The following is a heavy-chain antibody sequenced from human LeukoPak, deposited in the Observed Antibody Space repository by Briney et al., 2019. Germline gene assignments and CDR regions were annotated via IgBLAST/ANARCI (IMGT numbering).Heavy chain of an antibody. Sequence: ASVKVSCEASGYTFTSYGISWVRQAPGQGLEWMGWISAYNGNTNYAQKLQGRVTMTTDTSTSTAYMEPRSLRSDDTAVYYCARPPNYDSSGYYSWFDYWGQGTLVTVSS. CDR3: ARPPNYDSSGYYSWFDY. D-gene: IGHD3-22*01. V-gene: IGHV1-18*01. CDR1: GYTFTSYG. J-gene: IGHJ4*02. CDR2: ISAYNGNT.